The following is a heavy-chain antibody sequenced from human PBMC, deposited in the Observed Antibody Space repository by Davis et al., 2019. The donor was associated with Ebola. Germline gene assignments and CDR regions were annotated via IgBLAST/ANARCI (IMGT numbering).Heavy chain of an antibody. Sequence: PSETLSLTCAVYGGPLNDYYWSWIRQPPGGGLEWIGEIDYRGDTKYNPSLKRRAFLSMDTSRKQFSLKLTSVTAADTAVYFCASPHQIRGKDFFDCWGPGTLVTVSS. CDR2: IDYRGDT. CDR3: ASPHQIRGKDFFDC. D-gene: IGHD2-2*01. J-gene: IGHJ4*02. CDR1: GGPLNDYY. V-gene: IGHV4-34*01.